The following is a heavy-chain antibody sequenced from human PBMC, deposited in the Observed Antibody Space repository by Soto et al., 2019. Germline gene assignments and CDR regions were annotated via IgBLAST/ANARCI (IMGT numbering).Heavy chain of an antibody. CDR3: AKKAVGSMSYE. CDR2: ISLGGTT. CDR1: GAPISSLTYY. D-gene: IGHD2-15*01. Sequence: PSETLSLTCAVSGAPISSLTYYWVWIRQPPGKGLEWIASISLGGTTYYSPSLKSRLTASLDTSNNQVSLILSSVTVTDTAVYFCAKKAVGSMSYEWGPGTLVTVSS. V-gene: IGHV4-39*01. J-gene: IGHJ4*02.